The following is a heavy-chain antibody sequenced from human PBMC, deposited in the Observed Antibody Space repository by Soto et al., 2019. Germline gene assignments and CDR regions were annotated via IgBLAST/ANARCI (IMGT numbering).Heavy chain of an antibody. CDR2: IYSGDTT. Sequence: LSCAASGFTVSSNYMSWVRQAPGKGLEWVSVIYSGDTTYYADSVKGRFTTSRDNSKNTLYLQRNSLRAEDTAVYYCASDLRTLYGMDVWGQGTTVTVSS. V-gene: IGHV3-53*01. CDR1: GFTVSSNY. CDR3: ASDLRTLYGMDV. J-gene: IGHJ6*02.